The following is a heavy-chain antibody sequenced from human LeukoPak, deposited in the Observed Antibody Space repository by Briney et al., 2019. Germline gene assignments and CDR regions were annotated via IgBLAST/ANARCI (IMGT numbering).Heavy chain of an antibody. CDR2: IYTSGST. CDR3: ARDKVQVVPAAPWEYYYYYYMDV. CDR1: GGSISSYY. D-gene: IGHD2-2*01. J-gene: IGHJ6*03. V-gene: IGHV4-4*07. Sequence: SETLSLTCTVSGGSISSYYWSWIRQPAGKGLEWIGRIYTSGSTNHNPSLKSRVTMSVDTSKNQFSLKLSSVTAADTAVYYCARDKVQVVPAAPWEYYYYYYMDVWGKGTTVTVSS.